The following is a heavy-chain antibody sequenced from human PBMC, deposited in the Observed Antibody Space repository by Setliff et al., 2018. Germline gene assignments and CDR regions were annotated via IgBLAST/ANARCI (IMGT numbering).Heavy chain of an antibody. Sequence: ASVKVSCKASGYTFTNHYMHWVGQAPGQGLEWMGMINPGGGSTTYAQKFQGRVTMTRDTSTSTVYMELSSLRTEDTAVYYCARGYYDSYARYYVVGDYWGQGTPVTVSS. CDR1: GYTFTNHY. CDR3: ARGYYDSYARYYVVGDY. V-gene: IGHV1-46*01. CDR2: INPGGGST. D-gene: IGHD3-22*01. J-gene: IGHJ4*02.